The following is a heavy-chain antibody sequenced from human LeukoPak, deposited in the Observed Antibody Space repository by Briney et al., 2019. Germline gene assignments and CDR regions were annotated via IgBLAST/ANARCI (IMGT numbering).Heavy chain of an antibody. CDR3: ARVRYTGSYWGY. J-gene: IGHJ4*02. V-gene: IGHV3-7*04. CDR1: GFNFSTYW. CDR2: IKSDGSEK. D-gene: IGHD1-26*01. Sequence: GGSLRLSCAASGFNFSTYWMSWVRQAPGKGLEWVANIKSDGSEKYYVDSVKGRFTISRDNAKNSLFLQMNSLRAEDTAVYYCARVRYTGSYWGYWGQGTLVTVSS.